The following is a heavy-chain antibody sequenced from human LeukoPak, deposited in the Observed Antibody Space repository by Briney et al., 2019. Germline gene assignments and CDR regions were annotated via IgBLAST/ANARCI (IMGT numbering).Heavy chain of an antibody. J-gene: IGHJ4*02. CDR3: AIMVRGVTSDYFDY. CDR1: GFTFSSYA. V-gene: IGHV3-23*01. D-gene: IGHD3-10*01. Sequence: GGSLRLPCAASGFTFSSYAMSWVRQAPGKGLEWVSAISGSGGSTYYADSVKGRFTISRDNSKNTLYLQMNSLRAEDTAVYYCAIMVRGVTSDYFDYWGQGTLVTVSS. CDR2: ISGSGGST.